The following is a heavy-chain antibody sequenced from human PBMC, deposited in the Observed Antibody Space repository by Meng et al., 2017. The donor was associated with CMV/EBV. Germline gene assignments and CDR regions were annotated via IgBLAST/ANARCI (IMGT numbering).Heavy chain of an antibody. Sequence: WVRQAPGKGLEWIGSIYYSGSTYYNPSLKSRVTISVDTSKNQFSLKLSSVTAADTAVYYCARPRLLTRFGELDAFDIWGQGTMVTVSS. J-gene: IGHJ3*02. CDR2: IYYSGST. V-gene: IGHV4-39*01. D-gene: IGHD3-10*01. CDR3: ARPRLLTRFGELDAFDI.